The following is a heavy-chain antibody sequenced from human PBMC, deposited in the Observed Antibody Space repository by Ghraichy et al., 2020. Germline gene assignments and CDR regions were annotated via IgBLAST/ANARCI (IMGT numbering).Heavy chain of an antibody. Sequence: GGSLRLSCTASGFTFGDYTMSWFRQAPGKGPEWVGFIRSKAYGGTTEYAASVKGRFTISRDDSKSIAYLQMNSMKTEDTAVYYCTREVRDTAMGADAFDIWGQGKRVTGSS. D-gene: IGHD5-18*01. J-gene: IGHJ3*02. CDR2: IRSKAYGGTT. CDR3: TREVRDTAMGADAFDI. V-gene: IGHV3-49*03. CDR1: GFTFGDYT.